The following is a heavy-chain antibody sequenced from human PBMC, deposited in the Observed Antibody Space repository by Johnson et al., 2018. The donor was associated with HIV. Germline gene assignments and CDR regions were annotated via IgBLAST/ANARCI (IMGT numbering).Heavy chain of an antibody. CDR3: AKVPVGAKGPVAFDI. D-gene: IGHD1-26*01. CDR1: GFTFSSYA. J-gene: IGHJ3*02. Sequence: VQLVESGGGLVQPGRSLRLSCAASGFTFSSYAMHWVRQAPGKGLEWVAVISYDGSNKYYADSVKGRFTISRDNSKNTLYLQMNSLRAEDTALYYCAKVPVGAKGPVAFDIWGQGTMVTVSS. CDR2: ISYDGSNK. V-gene: IGHV3-30-3*01.